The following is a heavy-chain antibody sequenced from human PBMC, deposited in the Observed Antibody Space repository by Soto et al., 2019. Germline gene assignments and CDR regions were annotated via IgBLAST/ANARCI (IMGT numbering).Heavy chain of an antibody. V-gene: IGHV1-18*04. CDR2: ISAYNGNT. J-gene: IGHJ6*02. Sequence: ASVKVSCKASGYTFTSYGMSWVRQAPGEGLEWMGWISAYNGNTNYAQKLQGRVTMTTDTSTSTAYMELRSLRSDDTAVYYCARAYYDFWSGYFRQCYYYYGMDVWGQGTTVTVSS. CDR1: GYTFTSYG. D-gene: IGHD3-3*01. CDR3: ARAYYDFWSGYFRQCYYYYGMDV.